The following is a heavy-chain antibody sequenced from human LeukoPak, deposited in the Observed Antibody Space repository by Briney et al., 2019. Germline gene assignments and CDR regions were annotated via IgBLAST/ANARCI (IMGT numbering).Heavy chain of an antibody. Sequence: GSLRLSCAAPGFTVSSNYMSWVRPAPGKGLEWVSVIYSGGSTYYADSVKGRFTISRDNSKNTLYLQMNSLRAEDTAVYYCARVSGSGWYSVDYWGQGTLVTVSS. CDR2: IYSGGST. V-gene: IGHV3-53*01. D-gene: IGHD6-19*01. CDR1: GFTVSSNY. CDR3: ARVSGSGWYSVDY. J-gene: IGHJ4*02.